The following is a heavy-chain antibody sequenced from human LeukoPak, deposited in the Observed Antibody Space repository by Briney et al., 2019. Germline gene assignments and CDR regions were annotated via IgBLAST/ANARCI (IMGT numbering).Heavy chain of an antibody. J-gene: IGHJ6*02. V-gene: IGHV3-23*01. CDR1: GFTFSSYA. D-gene: IGHD3-3*01. Sequence: GGSLRLSCAASGFTFSSYAMSWVRQAPGKGLEWVSAISGSGGSTYYADSVKGRFTISRDNSKNTLYLQMNSLRAEDTAVYYCAKAERGEVLRFLEWSTPDVYYHYGMDVWGQGTTVTVSS. CDR2: ISGSGGST. CDR3: AKAERGEVLRFLEWSTPDVYYHYGMDV.